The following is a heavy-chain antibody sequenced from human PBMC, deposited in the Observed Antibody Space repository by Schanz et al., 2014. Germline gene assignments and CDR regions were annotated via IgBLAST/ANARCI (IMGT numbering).Heavy chain of an antibody. D-gene: IGHD2-2*01. CDR3: AREKVDIVVIPGARRNYYYSGMDV. CDR1: GGSISSYY. CDR2: FYSSGST. J-gene: IGHJ6*02. V-gene: IGHV4-4*07. Sequence: QVQLQESGPGLVKPSETLSLTCSVSGGSISSYYWSWIRQPAGKGLEWIGRFYSSGSTNYNPSLQSRVPMSIDTSKTQFPLKLSSVTAADTAVYYCAREKVDIVVIPGARRNYYYSGMDVWGQGTTVTVSS.